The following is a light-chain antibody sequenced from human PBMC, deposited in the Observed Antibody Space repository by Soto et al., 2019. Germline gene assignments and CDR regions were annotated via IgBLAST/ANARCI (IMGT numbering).Light chain of an antibody. CDR1: SSNIGKNY. Sequence: QSVLTQPPSVSAAPGQTVTISCSGSSSNIGKNYASWYQQIPGTAPKLLIYDNSERPSGIPYRCSGSKSGTSATLGITGRQTGDEADDYCGTWDSSLSTVVFGVGTKLTVL. CDR3: GTWDSSLSTVV. V-gene: IGLV1-51*01. CDR2: DNS. J-gene: IGLJ3*02.